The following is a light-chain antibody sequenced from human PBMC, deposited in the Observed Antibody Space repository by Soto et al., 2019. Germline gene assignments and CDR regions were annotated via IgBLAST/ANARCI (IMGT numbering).Light chain of an antibody. V-gene: IGLV2-14*01. CDR3: SSYTTSSPLVV. Sequence: QSALTQPASVSGSPGQSITISCTGTSSDAGAYNYVSWFQQYPGKAPKLIIYEVSNRPSGVSSRFSGSKSGNTASLTISGLQAEDEADYYCSSYTTSSPLVVFGGGTTLTVL. CDR1: SSDAGAYNY. J-gene: IGLJ2*01. CDR2: EVS.